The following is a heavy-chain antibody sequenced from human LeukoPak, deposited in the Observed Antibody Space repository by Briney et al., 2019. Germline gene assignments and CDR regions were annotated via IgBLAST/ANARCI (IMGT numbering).Heavy chain of an antibody. CDR3: ARARVAARHNNAFDY. V-gene: IGHV1-69*05. Sequence: ASVKVSCKASGGIFSSYAISWVRQAPGQGLEWMGGIIPIFGTANYAQKFQGRVTITTDESTSTAYMELSSLRSEDTAVYYCARARVAARHNNAFDYWGQGTLVTVSS. CDR1: GGIFSSYA. CDR2: IIPIFGTA. D-gene: IGHD6-6*01. J-gene: IGHJ4*02.